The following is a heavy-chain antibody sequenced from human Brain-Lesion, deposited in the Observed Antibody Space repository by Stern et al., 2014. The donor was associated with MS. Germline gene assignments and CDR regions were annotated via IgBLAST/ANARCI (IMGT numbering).Heavy chain of an antibody. D-gene: IGHD1-26*01. Sequence: VQLQESGPGLVKPSQTLSLPCTVSGASISSGTSYWTRIRQPAGGGLEWIGRLHDRGAPYSNPPMKSPVPITGVPCNKQFSLNLNSVTAADTAVYYCARGHWELLGNNYFDSWGQGTLVTVSS. V-gene: IGHV4-61*02. CDR1: GASISSGTSY. CDR2: LHDRGAP. J-gene: IGHJ4*02. CDR3: ARGHWELLGNNYFDS.